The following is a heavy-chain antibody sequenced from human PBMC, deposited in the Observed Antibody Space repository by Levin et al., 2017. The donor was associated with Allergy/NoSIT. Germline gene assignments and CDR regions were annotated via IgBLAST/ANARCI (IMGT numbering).Heavy chain of an antibody. V-gene: IGHV3-11*03. CDR2: ISSSSTYT. CDR1: GFTFSDYY. CDR3: ARLRLLTSDFDY. D-gene: IGHD3-9*01. J-gene: IGHJ4*02. Sequence: KPGGSLRLSCAASGFTFSDYYMTWIRQAPGKGLEWLSYISSSSTYTNYADSMKGRFTISRDNAKNSLYLQMNTLRAEDTAVYYCARLRLLTSDFDYWGQGTLVTVSS.